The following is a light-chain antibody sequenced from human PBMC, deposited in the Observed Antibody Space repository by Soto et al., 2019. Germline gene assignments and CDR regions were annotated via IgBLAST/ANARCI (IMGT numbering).Light chain of an antibody. CDR3: GSCTTSSILV. J-gene: IGLJ1*01. V-gene: IGLV2-14*01. CDR1: SADVGGCNY. Sequence: QSVLTQPASVSGSPGQSITISCTGTSADVGGCNYVSWYQQHPDKAPKVVIYEVSNRPSGVSNRFSGSKSGNTASLTISGLQAEDEADYYCGSCTTSSILVFGTGTKVTV. CDR2: EVS.